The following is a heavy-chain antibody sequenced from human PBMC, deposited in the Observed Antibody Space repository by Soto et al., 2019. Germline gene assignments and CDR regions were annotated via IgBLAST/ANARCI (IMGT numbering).Heavy chain of an antibody. V-gene: IGHV3-33*01. Sequence: GGPLRLSCAASVFTFRSYGMHWVREAPGKGLEWVAVIWYDGSNKYYADSVKGRFTISRDNSKNTLYLQMNSLRAEDTAVYYCARDGRLYSSSWYPFNYFDYWGQGTLVAAPQ. D-gene: IGHD6-13*01. CDR1: VFTFRSYG. CDR3: ARDGRLYSSSWYPFNYFDY. J-gene: IGHJ4*02. CDR2: IWYDGSNK.